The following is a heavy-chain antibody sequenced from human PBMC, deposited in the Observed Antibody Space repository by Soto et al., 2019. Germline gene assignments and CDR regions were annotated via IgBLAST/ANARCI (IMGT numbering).Heavy chain of an antibody. CDR2: IYYSGST. CDR3: ARAGWERTRKGGYETYYFDY. J-gene: IGHJ4*02. V-gene: IGHV4-61*01. CDR1: GGSVSSGSYY. D-gene: IGHD5-12*01. Sequence: LSLTCTVSGGSVSSGSYYWSWIRQPPGKGLEWIGYIYYSGSTNYNPSLKSRVTISVDTSKNQFSLKLSSVTAADTAVYYCARAGWERTRKGGYETYYFDYWGQGTLVTVSS.